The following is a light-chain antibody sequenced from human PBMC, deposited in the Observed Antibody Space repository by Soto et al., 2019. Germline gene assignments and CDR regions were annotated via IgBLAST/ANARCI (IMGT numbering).Light chain of an antibody. V-gene: IGLV2-14*01. CDR2: DVS. CDR3: SSYTSSRTHVV. J-gene: IGLJ2*01. Sequence: QSALTKPASVSGSPGQSITISCTGTSSDVGGYNYVSWYQQHPGKAPKLMIYDVSNRPSGVSDRFSGSKSGNTASLTISGLQAEDEADYYCSSYTSSRTHVVFGGGTKLTVL. CDR1: SSDVGGYNY.